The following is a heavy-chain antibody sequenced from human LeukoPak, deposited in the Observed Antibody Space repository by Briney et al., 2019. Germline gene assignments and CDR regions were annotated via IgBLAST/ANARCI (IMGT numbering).Heavy chain of an antibody. CDR2: VTYDGNNK. D-gene: IGHD6-19*01. CDR1: GFTFNDYA. Sequence: GGSLRLSCAASGFTFNDYAMHWVRQAPGKGLEWVAVVTYDGNNKYYADSVKGRFTVSRDNSRNTVTLQMNSPRGEDTAVYYCARAPVRGAVAGVDYWGQGTLVTVSS. J-gene: IGHJ4*02. CDR3: ARAPVRGAVAGVDY. V-gene: IGHV3-30-3*01.